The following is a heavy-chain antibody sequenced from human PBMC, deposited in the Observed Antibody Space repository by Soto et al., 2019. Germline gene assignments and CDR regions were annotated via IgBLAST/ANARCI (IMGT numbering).Heavy chain of an antibody. CDR1: GGAISSSDYY. J-gene: IGHJ4*02. CDR2: LYYSGSA. V-gene: IGHV4-39*01. CDR3: VSGYQWVGFDY. Sequence: SETLSLTWTVSGGAISSSDYYWGWIRQPPGKGLEWSGNLYYSGSASYNPSLQSRVTISVDTSKNQVSLKLSSVPAADPAVYICVSGYQWVGFDYWGQGTLVTVSS. D-gene: IGHD5-18*01.